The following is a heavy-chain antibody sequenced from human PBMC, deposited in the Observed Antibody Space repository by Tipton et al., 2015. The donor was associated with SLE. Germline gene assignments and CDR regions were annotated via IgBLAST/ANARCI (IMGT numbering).Heavy chain of an antibody. J-gene: IGHJ4*02. CDR2: IYYSEST. D-gene: IGHD4-23*01. Sequence: LRLSCTVSGGSISSYYWSWIRQPPGKGLEWIGYIYYSESTNYNPSLKSRVTISVDTSKNQFSLKLSSVTAADTAVYYCARQSTVVTQGGFDYWGQGTLVTVSS. V-gene: IGHV4-59*08. CDR3: ARQSTVVTQGGFDY. CDR1: GGSISSYY.